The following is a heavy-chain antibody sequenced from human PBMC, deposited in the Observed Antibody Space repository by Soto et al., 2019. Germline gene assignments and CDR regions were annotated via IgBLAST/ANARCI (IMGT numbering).Heavy chain of an antibody. D-gene: IGHD6-19*01. V-gene: IGHV3-33*01. CDR2: IWYDGSNK. CDR1: GFTFSSYG. Sequence: PGGSLRLSCAASGFTFSSYGMHWVRQAPGKGLEWVAVIWYDGSNKYYADSVKGRFTISRDNSKNTLYLQMNSLRAEDTAVYYCARVLQWLVPINYYGMDVWGQGTTVTVSS. J-gene: IGHJ6*02. CDR3: ARVLQWLVPINYYGMDV.